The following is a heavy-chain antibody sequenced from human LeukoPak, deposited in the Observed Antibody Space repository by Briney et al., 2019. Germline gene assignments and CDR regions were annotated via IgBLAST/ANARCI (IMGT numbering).Heavy chain of an antibody. D-gene: IGHD3-10*01. J-gene: IGHJ3*02. CDR2: IGSSHNYI. V-gene: IGHV3-21*01. Sequence: GSLRLSCAASGFTFRSYSMNWVRQAPGKGLEWVSSIGSSHNYIYYADSVKGRFIISRDNAKNSLYLQMNSLRAEDTAVYYCARDSDYYGSGSHRDAFDIWGQGTMVTVSS. CDR1: GFTFRSYS. CDR3: ARDSDYYGSGSHRDAFDI.